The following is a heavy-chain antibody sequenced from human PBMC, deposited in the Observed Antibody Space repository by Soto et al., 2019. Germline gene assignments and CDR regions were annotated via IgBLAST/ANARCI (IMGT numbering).Heavy chain of an antibody. CDR3: AREPDVLNGIGEGHWFDP. V-gene: IGHV4-59*01. CDR1: GGSISSYY. J-gene: IGHJ5*02. Sequence: SETLSLTCTVSGGSISSYYWSWIRQPPGKGLEWIGYIYYSGSTNYNPSLKSRVTISVDTSKNQFPLKLSSVTAADTAVYYCAREPDVLNGIGEGHWFDPWGQGTLVTVSS. D-gene: IGHD3-9*01. CDR2: IYYSGST.